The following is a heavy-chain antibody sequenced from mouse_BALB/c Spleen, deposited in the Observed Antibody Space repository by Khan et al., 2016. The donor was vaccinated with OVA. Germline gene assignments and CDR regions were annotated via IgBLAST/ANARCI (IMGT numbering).Heavy chain of an antibody. CDR2: INPSNGYT. D-gene: IGHD2-14*01. Sequence: QVQLKQSGAELARPGASVKMSCKASGYTFTSYTIYWIKLRPGQGLEWIGYINPSNGYTNYNQKFKDKATLTADKSSTTAYMELSSLTSDDSALYNCVREGAYHRNDGWFAYWGQGTRVTVSA. CDR1: GYTFTSYT. CDR3: VREGAYHRNDGWFAY. J-gene: IGHJ3*01. V-gene: IGHV1-4*01.